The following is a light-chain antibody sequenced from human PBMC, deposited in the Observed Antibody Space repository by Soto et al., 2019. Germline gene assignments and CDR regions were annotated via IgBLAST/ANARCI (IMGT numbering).Light chain of an antibody. CDR3: QSYDSSLSGSV. Sequence: QSVLTQPPSVSGAPGQRVTISCTGSISNIGAGYDVHWYQQLPGTAPKLLIYGNSNRPSGVPDRFSGSKSGTSASLAITGLQAEGEADYYCQSYDSSLSGSVFGGGTKLTVL. CDR1: ISNIGAGYD. V-gene: IGLV1-40*01. J-gene: IGLJ3*02. CDR2: GNS.